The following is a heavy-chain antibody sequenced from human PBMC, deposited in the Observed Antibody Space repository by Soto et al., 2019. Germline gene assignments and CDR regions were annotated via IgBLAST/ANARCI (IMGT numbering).Heavy chain of an antibody. CDR3: ASRRRYYGMDV. CDR1: GFSFSNYA. CDR2: IRDSSRDT. Sequence: EGSLRLSCAASGFSFSNYAMSWVRQAPGKGLEWVSSIRDSSRDTYYADSAKGRFTISRDNSKNTLYLQMYSLRGEDTAVYYCASRRRYYGMDVWGQGTTVTVSS. V-gene: IGHV3-23*01. J-gene: IGHJ6*02.